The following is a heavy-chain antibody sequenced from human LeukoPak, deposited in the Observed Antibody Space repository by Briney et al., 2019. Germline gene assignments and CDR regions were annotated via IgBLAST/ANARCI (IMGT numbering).Heavy chain of an antibody. CDR3: ASADSGSLPDDY. Sequence: ASVKVSCKVSGYSFTGYYMHWVRQAPGQGLEWMGRINPNSGGTKYAQKFQGRVTMTRDTSISTAYMELSRLTSDDTAVYYCASADSGSLPDDYWGQGTLVTVSS. CDR2: INPNSGGT. V-gene: IGHV1-2*02. J-gene: IGHJ4*02. D-gene: IGHD1-26*01. CDR1: GYSFTGYY.